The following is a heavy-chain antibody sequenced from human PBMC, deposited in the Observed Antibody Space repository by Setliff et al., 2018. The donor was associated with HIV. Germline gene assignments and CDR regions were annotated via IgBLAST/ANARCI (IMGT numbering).Heavy chain of an antibody. Sequence: RASVKVSCKASGYLFTGYYMHWVRQAPGQGLEWMGWINVNSGGTKYAQKFQGRVTMTRDTSISTAYMEVGSLRSDDTAVYYCAREGSPIYYFDYWSQGTLVTVSS. CDR1: GYLFTGYY. CDR2: INVNSGGT. D-gene: IGHD3-10*01. CDR3: AREGSPIYYFDY. V-gene: IGHV1-2*02. J-gene: IGHJ4*02.